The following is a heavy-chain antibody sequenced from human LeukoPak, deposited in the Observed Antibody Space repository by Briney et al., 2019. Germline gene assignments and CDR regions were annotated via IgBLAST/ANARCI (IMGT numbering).Heavy chain of an antibody. CDR2: ISGNGGTT. CDR1: GFTFSSYA. J-gene: IGHJ4*02. V-gene: IGHV3-23*01. CDR3: AKPRDYYGPFAY. Sequence: GGSLRLSCAASGFTFSSYAMSWVRQAPGKGLEWASAISGNGGTTYYADSVKGRFTISRDNSKNTLYLQMDSLRAEDTAVYYCAKPRDYYGPFAYWGQGTLVTVSS. D-gene: IGHD3-10*01.